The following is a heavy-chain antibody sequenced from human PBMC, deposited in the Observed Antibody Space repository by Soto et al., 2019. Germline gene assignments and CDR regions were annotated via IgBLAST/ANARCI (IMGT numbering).Heavy chain of an antibody. Sequence: SETLSLTCTVSGGSISSGGYYWSWIRQHPGKGLEWIGYIYYSGSTYYNPSLKSRVTISVDTSKNQFSLKLSSVTAADTAVYYCARDVGWGSSQRDYWGQGTLVTVSS. J-gene: IGHJ4*02. CDR1: GGSISSGGYY. CDR3: ARDVGWGSSQRDY. CDR2: IYYSGST. D-gene: IGHD3-16*01. V-gene: IGHV4-31*03.